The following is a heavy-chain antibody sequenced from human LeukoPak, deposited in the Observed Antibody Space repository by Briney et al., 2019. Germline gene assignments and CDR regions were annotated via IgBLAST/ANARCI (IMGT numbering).Heavy chain of an antibody. CDR3: ARGGGYGDKDY. Sequence: GSLRLSCEASGFTFNMYSMAWVRQTPGKGLEWVSSISSSSSYIYYADSVKGRFTISRDNAKNSLYLQMNSLRAEDTAVYYCARGGGYGDKDYWGQGTLVTVSS. D-gene: IGHD4-17*01. CDR1: GFTFNMYS. V-gene: IGHV3-21*01. J-gene: IGHJ4*02. CDR2: ISSSSSYI.